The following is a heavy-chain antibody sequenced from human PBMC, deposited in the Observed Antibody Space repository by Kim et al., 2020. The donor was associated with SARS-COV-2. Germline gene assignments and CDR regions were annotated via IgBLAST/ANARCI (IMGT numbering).Heavy chain of an antibody. CDR1: GYTFTSYG. CDR2: ISAYNGNT. J-gene: IGHJ3*02. CDR3: ARDRPTYDILTGYYWFWRGPPNDAFDI. Sequence: ASVKVSCKASGYTFTSYGISWVRQAPGQGLEWMGWISAYNGNTNYAQKLQGRVTMTTDTSTSTAYMELRSLRSDDTAVYYCARDRPTYDILTGYYWFWRGPPNDAFDIWGQGTMVTVSS. V-gene: IGHV1-18*01. D-gene: IGHD3-9*01.